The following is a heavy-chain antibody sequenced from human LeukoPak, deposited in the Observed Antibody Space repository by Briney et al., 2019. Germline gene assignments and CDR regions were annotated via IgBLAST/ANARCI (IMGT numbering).Heavy chain of an antibody. J-gene: IGHJ4*02. CDR2: IYYSGST. D-gene: IGHD6-6*01. CDR1: GGSISSYY. Sequence: SETPSLTCTVSGGSISSYYWSWIRKPPGKGLEWIGYIYYSGSTNYNPSLKSRVTISVDTSKNQFSPKLSSVTAADTAVYYCARGLYSSSSGGYYFDYWGQGTLVTVSS. CDR3: ARGLYSSSSGGYYFDY. V-gene: IGHV4-59*01.